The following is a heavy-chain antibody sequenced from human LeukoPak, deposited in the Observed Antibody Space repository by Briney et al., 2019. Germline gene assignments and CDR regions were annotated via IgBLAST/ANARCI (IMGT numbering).Heavy chain of an antibody. J-gene: IGHJ4*02. CDR1: GYSISTGYY. D-gene: IGHD3-10*01. CDR3: ARAMVRGVIPV. CDR2: IKHDGSET. Sequence: PSETLSLTCTVSGYSISTGYYWAWIRPPPGKGLEWVANIKHDGSETYYVDSVKNRFTISRDNAKNSLYLQMNSLRADDTAMYYCARAMVRGVIPVWGQGTLVIVSS. V-gene: IGHV3-7*04.